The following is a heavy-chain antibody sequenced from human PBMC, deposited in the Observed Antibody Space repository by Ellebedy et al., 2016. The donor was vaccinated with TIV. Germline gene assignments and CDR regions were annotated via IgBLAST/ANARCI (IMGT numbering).Heavy chain of an antibody. CDR2: ISAYNGNT. D-gene: IGHD1-1*01. V-gene: IGHV1-18*04. J-gene: IGHJ2*01. Sequence: ASVKVSCKASGYTFTSYGISWVRQAPGQGLEWMGWISAYNGNTNYAQKLQGRVTMTTDTSISTAYMDLSRLRSDDTAVYYCAKDPPRTGDSYFDLWGRGTLVTVSS. CDR1: GYTFTSYG. CDR3: AKDPPRTGDSYFDL.